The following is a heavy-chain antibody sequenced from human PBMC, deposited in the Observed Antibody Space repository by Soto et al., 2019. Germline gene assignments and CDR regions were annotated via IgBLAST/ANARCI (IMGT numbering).Heavy chain of an antibody. V-gene: IGHV4-34*01. J-gene: IGHJ4*02. CDR3: TLRYCSGGSCLVYFDY. D-gene: IGHD2-15*01. Sequence: SSETLSLTCAVYGGSFSGYYWSWIRQPPGKGLEWIGEINHSGSTNYNPSLKSRVTISVDTSKNQFSLKLSSVTAADTAVYYCTLRYCSGGSCLVYFDYWGQGTLVTVSS. CDR1: GGSFSGYY. CDR2: INHSGST.